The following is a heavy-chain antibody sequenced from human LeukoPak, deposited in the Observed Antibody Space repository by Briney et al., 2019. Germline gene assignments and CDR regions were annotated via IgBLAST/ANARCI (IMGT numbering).Heavy chain of an antibody. CDR3: ARGLPDYGDYNDY. J-gene: IGHJ4*02. Sequence: ASVKVSCKASGYTFTSYGISWVRQAPGQGLEWMGWMNPNSGNTGYAQKFQGRVTMTRNTSISTAYMELSSLRSEDTAVYYCARGLPDYGDYNDYWGQGTLVTVSS. V-gene: IGHV1-8*02. CDR1: GYTFTSYG. D-gene: IGHD4-17*01. CDR2: MNPNSGNT.